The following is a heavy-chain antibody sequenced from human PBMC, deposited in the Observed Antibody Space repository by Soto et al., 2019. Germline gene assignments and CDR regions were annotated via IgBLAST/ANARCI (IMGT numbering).Heavy chain of an antibody. J-gene: IGHJ4*02. CDR2: ISWNSNII. CDR1: GCTFDDYA. CDR3: AKGGPDGFCSGGRCYFDY. V-gene: IGHV3-9*01. D-gene: IGHD2-15*01. Sequence: EVQLVESGGGLVQPGRSLRLSCAAAGCTFDDYAMHWVRRVPGKGLEWVSSISWNSNIIGYADSVKGRFTISRDNAKNSLYLRMNSLRPEDTALYYCAKGGPDGFCSGGRCYFDYWGQGTLVTVSS.